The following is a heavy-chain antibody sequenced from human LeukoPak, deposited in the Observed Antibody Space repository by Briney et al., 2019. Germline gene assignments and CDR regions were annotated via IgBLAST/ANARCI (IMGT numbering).Heavy chain of an antibody. CDR1: GGSISSGGYY. V-gene: IGHV4-31*03. CDR3: ARDREDYESYWYFDL. CDR2: IYYSGST. Sequence: PSQTLSLTCTVSGGSISSGGYYWSWIRQHPGTGLEWIGYIYYSGSTYYNPSLKSRVTISVDTSKNQFPLKLSSVTAADTAVYYCARDREDYESYWYFDLWGRGTLVTVSS. J-gene: IGHJ2*01. D-gene: IGHD3-22*01.